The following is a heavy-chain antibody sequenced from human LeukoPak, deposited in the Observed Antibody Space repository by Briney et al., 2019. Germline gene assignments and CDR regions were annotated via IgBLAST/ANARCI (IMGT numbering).Heavy chain of an antibody. V-gene: IGHV3-23*01. CDR3: AKDSTMIVVVSYDY. D-gene: IGHD3-22*01. CDR2: ISGSGGST. CDR1: GFTFSSYS. J-gene: IGHJ4*02. Sequence: HTGGSLRLSCAASGFTFSSYSVNWVRQAPGKGLEWVSAISGSGGSTYYADSVKGRFTISRDNSKNTLYLQMNSLRAEDTAVYYCAKDSTMIVVVSYDYWGQGTLVTVSS.